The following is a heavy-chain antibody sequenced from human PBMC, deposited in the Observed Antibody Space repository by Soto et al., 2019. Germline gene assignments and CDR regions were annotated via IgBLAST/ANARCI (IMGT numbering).Heavy chain of an antibody. J-gene: IGHJ4*02. CDR1: GYTFTSYY. CDR3: ATAPTVTTNNFDY. V-gene: IGHV1-46*01. CDR2: INPSGGST. D-gene: IGHD4-17*01. Sequence: QVQLVQSGAEGKKPGASVKVSCKACGYTFTSYYMHWVRQAPGQGLEWMGIINPSGGSTSYAQNFQGRVTMTRDTSTNTVYMELSSLRSEDTAVYYCATAPTVTTNNFDYWGQGTLVTVSS.